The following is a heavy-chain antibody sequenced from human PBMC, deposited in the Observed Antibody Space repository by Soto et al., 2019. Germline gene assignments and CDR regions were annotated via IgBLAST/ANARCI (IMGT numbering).Heavy chain of an antibody. Sequence: SETLSLTCTVSGGSISSSSYYWGWIRQPPGKGLEWIGSIYYSGSTYYNPSLKSRVTISVDTSKNQFSLKLSSVAAADTAVYYCARQGTLGEARAKLRYFDWNWFDPWGQGTLVTVSS. CDR3: ARQGTLGEARAKLRYFDWNWFDP. V-gene: IGHV4-39*01. J-gene: IGHJ5*02. D-gene: IGHD3-9*01. CDR2: IYYSGST. CDR1: GGSISSSSYY.